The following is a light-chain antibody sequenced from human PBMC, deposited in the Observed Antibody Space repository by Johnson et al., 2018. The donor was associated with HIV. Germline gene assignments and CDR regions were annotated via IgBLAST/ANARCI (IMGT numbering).Light chain of an antibody. Sequence: QSVLTQPPSMSAAPGQKVTISCSGSSSNIGNNYVSWYQQLPGTAPKLLIYDNDKRPSGIPDRFSGSKSATSATLAITGLQTGDEADYYCGAWDSSLSASYVFGTGTKVTVL. CDR2: DND. V-gene: IGLV1-51*01. CDR1: SSNIGNNY. J-gene: IGLJ1*01. CDR3: GAWDSSLSASYV.